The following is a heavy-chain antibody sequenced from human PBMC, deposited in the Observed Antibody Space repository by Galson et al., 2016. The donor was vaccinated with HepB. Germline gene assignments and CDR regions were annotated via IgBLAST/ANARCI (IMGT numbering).Heavy chain of an antibody. V-gene: IGHV1-18*01. CDR1: GDTFTSYG. CDR3: AGGIAAAGPYYYYGMDV. CDR2: ISAYNGNT. D-gene: IGHD6-13*01. Sequence: SVKVSCKASGDTFTSYGICWVRQAPGQGLEWMGWISAYNGNTNYAQRFQGRVTMTTDTFTSTAYMELRSLRSDDTAIYYCAGGIAAAGPYYYYGMDVWGQGTTVTVSS. J-gene: IGHJ6*02.